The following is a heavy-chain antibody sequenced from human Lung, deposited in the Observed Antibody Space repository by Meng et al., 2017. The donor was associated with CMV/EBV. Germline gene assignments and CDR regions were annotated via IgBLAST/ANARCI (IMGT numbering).Heavy chain of an antibody. Sequence: GEXXRISCAASGFIFSSYSMNWVRQAPGKGLEWVSSISISSGYKNYADSVKGRFTISRDNAKNSLYLQMNSLRAEDTAVYYCARVPYGDYPYWGQGPLVTVSS. CDR2: ISISSGYK. CDR1: GFIFSSYS. J-gene: IGHJ4*02. CDR3: ARVPYGDYPY. V-gene: IGHV3-21*01. D-gene: IGHD4-17*01.